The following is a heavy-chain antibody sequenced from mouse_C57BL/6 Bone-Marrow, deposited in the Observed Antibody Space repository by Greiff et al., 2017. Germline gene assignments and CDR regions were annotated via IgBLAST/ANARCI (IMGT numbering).Heavy chain of an antibody. CDR3: TFSTTVVATNFDY. J-gene: IGHJ2*02. CDR1: GFNIKDDY. V-gene: IGHV14-4*01. CDR2: IDPENGDT. Sequence: VQLQQSGAELVRPGASVKLSCTASGFNIKDDYMHWVKQRPEQGLEWIGWIDPENGDTEYASKFQGKATITADTSSNTAYLQLSSLTSEDTAVYYCTFSTTVVATNFDYWGQGTSLTVSS. D-gene: IGHD1-1*01.